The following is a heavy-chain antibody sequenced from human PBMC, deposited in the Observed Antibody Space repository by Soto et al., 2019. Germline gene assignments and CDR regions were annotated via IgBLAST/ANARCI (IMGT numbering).Heavy chain of an antibody. J-gene: IGHJ6*03. D-gene: IGHD2-2*01. CDR3: ARGYCSSTSGRDYYYYYMDV. CDR2: MNPNSGNT. Sequence: QVQLVQSGAEVKKPGASVKVSCKASGYTFTSYDINWVRQATGQGLEWMGWMNPNSGNTGYAQKFQGRVTMTRNTSISTAYMELSSLRSEDTAVYYFARGYCSSTSGRDYYYYYMDVWGKGTTVTVSS. V-gene: IGHV1-8*01. CDR1: GYTFTSYD.